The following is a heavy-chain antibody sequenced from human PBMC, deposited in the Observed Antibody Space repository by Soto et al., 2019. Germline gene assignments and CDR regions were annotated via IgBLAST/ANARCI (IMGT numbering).Heavy chain of an antibody. CDR1: GGSISSGDYY. CDR2: IYYSGST. V-gene: IGHV4-30-4*01. J-gene: IGHJ4*02. Sequence: KPSETLSLTCTVSGGSISSGDYYWSWIRQPPGKGLEWIGYIYYSGSTYYNPSLKSRVTISVDTSKNQFSLKLSSVTAADTAVYYCARAVYYYDSSGYDYWGQGTLVTVSS. D-gene: IGHD3-22*01. CDR3: ARAVYYYDSSGYDY.